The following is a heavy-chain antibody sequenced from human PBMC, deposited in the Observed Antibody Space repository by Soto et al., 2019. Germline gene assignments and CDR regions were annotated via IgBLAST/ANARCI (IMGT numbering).Heavy chain of an antibody. D-gene: IGHD3-16*02. CDR1: GYTFTSYG. CDR3: ARVPSYPSPNYYYGMDV. J-gene: IGHJ6*02. Sequence: SVQVSCKASGYTFTSYGISWVRQAPGQGLEWMGWIIPIFGTANYSQKFQGRVTITADKSTSTAYMELSSLRSEDTAVYYCARVPSYPSPNYYYGMDVWGPGTTVTVSS. V-gene: IGHV1-69*06. CDR2: IIPIFGTA.